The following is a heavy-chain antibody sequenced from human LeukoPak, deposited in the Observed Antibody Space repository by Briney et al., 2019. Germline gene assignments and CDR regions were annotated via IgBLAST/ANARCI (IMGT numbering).Heavy chain of an antibody. CDR2: INHSGST. V-gene: IGHV4-34*01. Sequence: PSETLSLTCAVYGGSFSGYYWSWIRQPPGKGLEWIGEINHSGSTNYNPSLKSRVTISVDTSKNQFSLKLSSVTAADTAVYYCARWAVGARVDYWGQGTLVTVSS. CDR3: ARWAVGARVDY. CDR1: GGSFSGYY. D-gene: IGHD1-26*01. J-gene: IGHJ4*02.